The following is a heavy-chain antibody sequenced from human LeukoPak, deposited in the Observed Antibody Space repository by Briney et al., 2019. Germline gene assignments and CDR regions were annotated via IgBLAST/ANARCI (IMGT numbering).Heavy chain of an antibody. D-gene: IGHD3-10*01. Sequence: GGSLRLSCAASGFTFSSYAMSWVRQAPGKGLEWVSAISSSGSTIYYADSVKGRFTISRDNAKNSLYLQMNSLRAEDTAVYYCARGTPNYYGSGSYYNDWGQGTLVTVSS. J-gene: IGHJ4*02. CDR1: GFTFSSYA. CDR2: ISSSGSTI. CDR3: ARGTPNYYGSGSYYND. V-gene: IGHV3-48*03.